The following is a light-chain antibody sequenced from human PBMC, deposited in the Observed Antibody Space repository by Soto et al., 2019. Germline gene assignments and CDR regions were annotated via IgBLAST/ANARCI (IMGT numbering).Light chain of an antibody. V-gene: IGKV3-15*01. J-gene: IGKJ1*01. CDR2: ATS. Sequence: DIVMTQSPATLSVSPGERASLSCRASQSVSSNLAWYQQKPGQTPRLLIYATSTRATGIPDRFSGSGSGTDFTLTISRLEPEDVAVYYCQQYEAVVTFGQGTKVDIK. CDR1: QSVSSN. CDR3: QQYEAVVT.